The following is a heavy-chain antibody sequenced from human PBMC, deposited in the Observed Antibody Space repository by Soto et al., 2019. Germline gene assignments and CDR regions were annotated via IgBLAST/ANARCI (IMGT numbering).Heavy chain of an antibody. CDR2: ISAYNGET. J-gene: IGHJ4*02. D-gene: IGHD1-26*01. V-gene: IGHV1-18*01. CDR3: ARASGTGVGTTSY. CDR1: GYTFSNYG. Sequence: QVQLVQSGPEVKKPGASAKVSCKASGYTFSNYGISWMRQVPGQGLEWMGWISAYNGETKYAQKFQGRVFMTTDTSTNTAYMELGSLRSDDTAVYYCARASGTGVGTTSYWGQGTLVTVSS.